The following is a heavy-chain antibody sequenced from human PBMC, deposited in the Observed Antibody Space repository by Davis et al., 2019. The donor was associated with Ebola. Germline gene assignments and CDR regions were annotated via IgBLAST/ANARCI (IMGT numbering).Heavy chain of an antibody. D-gene: IGHD3-10*01. V-gene: IGHV3-21*01. CDR3: AKDLTTMVRGVGGY. CDR1: GFTFSTYS. J-gene: IGHJ4*02. Sequence: PGGSLRLSCAASGFTFSTYSMSWVRQAPGKGLEWVSSISSDSDYIYYADSAKGRFTISRDNAKNSLYLQMNSLRAEDTAVYYCAKDLTTMVRGVGGYWGQGTLVTVSS. CDR2: ISSDSDYI.